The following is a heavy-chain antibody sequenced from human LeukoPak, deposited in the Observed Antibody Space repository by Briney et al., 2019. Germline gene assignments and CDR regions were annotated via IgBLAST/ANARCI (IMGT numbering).Heavy chain of an antibody. CDR1: GYTFTSYG. D-gene: IGHD2-2*01. CDR3: ASHRPLIVVVPAAPNPNWFDP. CDR2: ISAYNGNT. V-gene: IGHV1-18*01. Sequence: ASVKVSCKASGYTFTSYGISWVRQAPGQGLEWMGWISAYNGNTNYAQKLQGRVTMTTDTSTSTAYMELRSLRSEDTAVYYCASHRPLIVVVPAAPNPNWFDPWGQGTLVTVSS. J-gene: IGHJ5*02.